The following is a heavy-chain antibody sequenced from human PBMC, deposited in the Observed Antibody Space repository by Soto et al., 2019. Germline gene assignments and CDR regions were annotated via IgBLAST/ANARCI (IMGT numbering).Heavy chain of an antibody. V-gene: IGHV3-30*18. CDR1: GFTFSSYG. J-gene: IGHJ4*02. CDR3: AKDGRVLEWLSHFEY. D-gene: IGHD3-3*01. CDR2: ISYDGSNK. Sequence: PGGSLRLSCAASGFTFSSYGMHWVRQAPGKGLEWVAVISYDGSNKYYADSVKGQFTISRDNSKNTLYLQMNSLRAEDTAVYYCAKDGRVLEWLSHFEYWGQGTLVAV.